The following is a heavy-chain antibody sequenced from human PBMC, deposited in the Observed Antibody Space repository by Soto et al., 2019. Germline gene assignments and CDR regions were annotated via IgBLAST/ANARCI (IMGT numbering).Heavy chain of an antibody. CDR3: GKDTLDCSGGDCPLYYYYGMDV. Sequence: QVQLVESGGGVVQPGTSLRLSCAASGFTFRSYGMHWVRQVPGKGLEWLAVISNDGSNKYLADSVKGRLALSRDNSRNTLYLQINSLRVEDTAVYYCGKDTLDCSGGDCPLYYYYGMDVWGQGTTVTVSS. J-gene: IGHJ6*02. CDR1: GFTFRSYG. D-gene: IGHD2-15*01. CDR2: ISNDGSNK. V-gene: IGHV3-30*18.